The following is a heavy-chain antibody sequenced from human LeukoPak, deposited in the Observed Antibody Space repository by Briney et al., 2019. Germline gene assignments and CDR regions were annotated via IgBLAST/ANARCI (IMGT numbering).Heavy chain of an antibody. CDR3: ARDQYYDILTGYYSIGY. V-gene: IGHV3-21*01. CDR1: GFTFSSYS. D-gene: IGHD3-9*01. J-gene: IGHJ4*02. CDR2: ISSSSSYI. Sequence: GGSLRLSCAASGFTFSSYSMNWVRQAPGKGLEWVSSISSSSSYIYYADSVKGRFTISRDNAKNSLYLQMNSLRAEDTAVYYCARDQYYDILTGYYSIGYWGQGTLVTVSS.